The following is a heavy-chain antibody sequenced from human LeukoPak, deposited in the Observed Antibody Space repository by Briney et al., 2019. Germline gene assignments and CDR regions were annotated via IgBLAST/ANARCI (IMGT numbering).Heavy chain of an antibody. CDR1: GFTFSNYG. V-gene: IGHV3-30*18. CDR2: ISYDGSYK. D-gene: IGHD2-2*01. Sequence: TGRSLRLSCAASGFTFSNYGMHWVRQAPGKGLEWVTDISYDGSYKYYADSVKSRFTISRDNSKNTLYLQMNSLRAEDTAVYYCAKEKVVVVPAAILDYWGQGTLVTVSS. J-gene: IGHJ4*02. CDR3: AKEKVVVVPAAILDY.